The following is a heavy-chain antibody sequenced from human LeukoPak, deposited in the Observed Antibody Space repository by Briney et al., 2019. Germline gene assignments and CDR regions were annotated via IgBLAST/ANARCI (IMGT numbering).Heavy chain of an antibody. Sequence: GGSLRLSCVTSGITFSSYAFHWVRQAPGKGLEWVATMSFDVNNKYYADSVRGRFTISRDNSKNTLYLQMNSLGAEDTAVYSCARGYCTSSSCYNDYWGQGTLVTVSP. D-gene: IGHD2-2*02. CDR2: MSFDVNNK. CDR3: ARGYCTSSSCYNDY. CDR1: GITFSSYA. V-gene: IGHV3-30*04. J-gene: IGHJ4*02.